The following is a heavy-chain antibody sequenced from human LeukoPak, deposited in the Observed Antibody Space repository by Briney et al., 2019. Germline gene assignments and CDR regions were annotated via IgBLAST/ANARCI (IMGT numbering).Heavy chain of an antibody. J-gene: IGHJ4*02. D-gene: IGHD3-3*02. CDR2: ISGSGGST. Sequence: PGGTLRLSCAASGFTFSSYGMSWVRQAPGKGLEWVSAISGSGGSTYYADSVKGRFTISRDNAKNSLYLQMNSLRAEDTAVYYCASISSPLDYWGQGTLVTVSS. CDR1: GFTFSSYG. V-gene: IGHV3-23*01. CDR3: ASISSPLDY.